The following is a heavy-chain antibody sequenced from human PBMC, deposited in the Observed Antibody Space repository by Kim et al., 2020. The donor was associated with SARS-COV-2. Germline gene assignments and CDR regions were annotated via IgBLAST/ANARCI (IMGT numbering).Heavy chain of an antibody. CDR3: ARSGGWYTGAFDY. CDR1: GGSFSGYY. J-gene: IGHJ4*02. CDR2: INHSGST. D-gene: IGHD6-19*01. Sequence: SETLSLTCAVYGGSFSGYYWSWIRQPPGKGLEWIGEINHSGSTNYNPSLKSRVTISVDTSKNQFSLKLSSVTAADTAVYYCARSGGWYTGAFDYWGQGTL. V-gene: IGHV4-34*01.